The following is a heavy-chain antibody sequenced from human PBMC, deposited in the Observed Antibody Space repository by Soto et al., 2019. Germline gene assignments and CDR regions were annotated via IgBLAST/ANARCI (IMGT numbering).Heavy chain of an antibody. J-gene: IGHJ6*02. CDR2: TYYRSKWYN. Sequence: PSQTLSLTCAISRDSVSSNSAAWNWIRQSPSRGLEWLGRTYYRSKWYNDYAVSVKSRITINPDTSKNQFSLQLNSVTPEDTAVYYCASDQGYWGYYYCYRLDVSGQGTSVTVSS. CDR1: RDSVSSNSAA. D-gene: IGHD2-8*02. CDR3: ASDQGYWGYYYCYRLDV. V-gene: IGHV6-1*01.